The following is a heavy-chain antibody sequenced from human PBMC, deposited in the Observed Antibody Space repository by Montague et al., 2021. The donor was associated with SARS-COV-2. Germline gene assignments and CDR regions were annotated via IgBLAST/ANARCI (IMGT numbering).Heavy chain of an antibody. D-gene: IGHD4-23*01. CDR1: GDSISNSYYY. CDR3: AGHLRAIRWSWGNSRNPH. Sequence: SETLSLTCFVSGDSISNSYYYWYWLRPPPGKGLGLIGTNHYSGSIYYNSSLKRRTIIAFATYRYQFPLKLSSVTAADTAVYYCAGHLRAIRWSWGNSRNPHWGQGTLVTVSS. V-gene: IGHV4-39*01. J-gene: IGHJ4*02. CDR2: NHYSGSI.